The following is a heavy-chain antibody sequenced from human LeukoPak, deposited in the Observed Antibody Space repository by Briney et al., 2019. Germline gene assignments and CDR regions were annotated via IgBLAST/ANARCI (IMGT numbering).Heavy chain of an antibody. D-gene: IGHD3-22*01. CDR1: GDSISSYY. J-gene: IGHJ4*02. Sequence: PSETLSLTCTVSGDSISSYYWSWIRQPPGKGLEWIGYIYYDGSTNYNPSLKSRVTISVDTSKNQFFLKLSSVTAADTAVYYCARVAMAENYYDSSGYFDYWGQGTLVTVSS. CDR2: IYYDGST. V-gene: IGHV4-59*01. CDR3: ARVAMAENYYDSSGYFDY.